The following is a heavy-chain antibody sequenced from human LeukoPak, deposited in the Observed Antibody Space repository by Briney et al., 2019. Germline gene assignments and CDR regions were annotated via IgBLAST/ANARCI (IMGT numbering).Heavy chain of an antibody. CDR2: MFYSGIT. CDR1: GGSISASY. J-gene: IGHJ4*02. Sequence: SETLSLTCTVSGGSISASYWSWIRQPPGKGLEWIGTMFYSGITYYSPSLKSRVTISVDTSKNQFSLKLSSVTAADTAVYFCARHGSSGVVITNFDYWGQGTLVTVSS. CDR3: ARHGSSGVVITNFDY. V-gene: IGHV4-59*04. D-gene: IGHD3-3*01.